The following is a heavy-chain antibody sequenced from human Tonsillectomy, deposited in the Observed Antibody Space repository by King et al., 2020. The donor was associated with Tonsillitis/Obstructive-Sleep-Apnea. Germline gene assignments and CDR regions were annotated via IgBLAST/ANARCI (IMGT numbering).Heavy chain of an antibody. CDR3: ARIPIAKRDYYYMDV. J-gene: IGHJ6*03. CDR1: GFSLSTSGMC. V-gene: IGHV2-70*01. Sequence: TLKESGPALVKPTQTLTLTCTFSGFSLSTSGMCVSWIRQPPGKALEWLALIDWDDDKYYITALKTRITISKDTSKNQVVLTMTNMDPVDTATYYCARIPIAKRDYYYMDVWGKGTTVTVSS. D-gene: IGHD6-13*01. CDR2: IDWDDDK.